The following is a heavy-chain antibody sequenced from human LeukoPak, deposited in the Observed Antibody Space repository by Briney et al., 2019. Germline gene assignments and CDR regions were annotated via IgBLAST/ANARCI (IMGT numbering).Heavy chain of an antibody. Sequence: GGSLRLSCAASGFTFTTYALSWVRQAPGKGLEWVSAISGTGGDTYYAGSVKGRFTISRDNSKNTVYLQMNGLRGEDTAVYYCAKASGYSSNTGYYWGQGTLVTVSS. J-gene: IGHJ4*02. CDR3: AKASGYSSNTGYY. V-gene: IGHV3-23*01. D-gene: IGHD6-13*01. CDR2: ISGTGGDT. CDR1: GFTFTTYA.